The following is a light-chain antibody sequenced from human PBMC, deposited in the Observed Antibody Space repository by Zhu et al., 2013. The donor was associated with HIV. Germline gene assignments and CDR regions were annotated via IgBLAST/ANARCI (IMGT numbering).Light chain of an antibody. CDR1: ASNVGRNS. CDR2: YDD. V-gene: IGLV1-36*01. J-gene: IGLJ3*02. CDR3: AMWDDSLNNWV. Sequence: QSVPTQPPSVSGAPGQRVTISCSGSASNVGRNSVDWHQQLPGKAPKLLIFYDDLKPPGVSDRFSGSRSGTTASLAISGLQSEDEADYYCAMWDDSLNNWVFGGGTKVTVL.